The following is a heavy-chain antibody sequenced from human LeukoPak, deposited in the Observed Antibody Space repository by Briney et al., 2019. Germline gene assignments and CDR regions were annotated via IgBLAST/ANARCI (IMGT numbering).Heavy chain of an antibody. V-gene: IGHV4-39*07. D-gene: IGHD3-9*01. J-gene: IGHJ5*02. Sequence: SETLSLTCTVSGGSISSSSYYWGWIRQPPGKGLEWIGSIYYSGSTYYNPSLKSRVTISVDTSKNQFSLKLSSVTAADTAVYYCARGREGQNYDILTGYYPGPPLNWFDPWGQGTLVTVSS. CDR2: IYYSGST. CDR1: GGSISSSSYY. CDR3: ARGREGQNYDILTGYYPGPPLNWFDP.